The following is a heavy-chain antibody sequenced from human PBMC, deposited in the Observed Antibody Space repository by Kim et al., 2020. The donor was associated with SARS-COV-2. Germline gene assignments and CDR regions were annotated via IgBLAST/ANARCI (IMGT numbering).Heavy chain of an antibody. J-gene: IGHJ4*02. D-gene: IGHD6-13*01. V-gene: IGHV3-74*01. CDR3: ARGQQLVQSFDY. Sequence: SYADSWKGRFTISRDNAKNTLYLQMNSLRAEDTAVYYWARGQQLVQSFDYWGQGTLVTVSS.